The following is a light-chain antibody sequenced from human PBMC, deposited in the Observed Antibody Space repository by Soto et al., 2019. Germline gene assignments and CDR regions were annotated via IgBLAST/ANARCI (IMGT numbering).Light chain of an antibody. CDR2: AAS. Sequence: DVQMTQFPSSLSASVGDRVTITCRTSQNIGTYVNWYQHKPGKAPKLLLYAASTLQSAVPSRLSGRGSGTDFTLTISRLQSEDLATYYCQQSYSTTSITFGRGTLLEI. V-gene: IGKV1-39*01. J-gene: IGKJ5*01. CDR1: QNIGTY. CDR3: QQSYSTTSIT.